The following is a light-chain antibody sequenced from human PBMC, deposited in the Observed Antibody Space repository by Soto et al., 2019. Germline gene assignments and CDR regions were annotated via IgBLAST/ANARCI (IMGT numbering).Light chain of an antibody. CDR1: GSNIGNNF. Sequence: QSVLTQPPSVSAAPGQKVTISCSGSGSNIGNNFVSWYQHFPGTAPKLLIYDNSKRPSGIPDRFSGSKSGTSATLGITGLQTGDEADYYCGTWDNSLSAYVFGAGTKVTVL. CDR2: DNS. CDR3: GTWDNSLSAYV. J-gene: IGLJ1*01. V-gene: IGLV1-51*01.